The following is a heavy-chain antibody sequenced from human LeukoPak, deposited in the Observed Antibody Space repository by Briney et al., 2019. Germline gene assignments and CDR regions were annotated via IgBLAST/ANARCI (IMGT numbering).Heavy chain of an antibody. CDR2: IYYSGST. J-gene: IGHJ5*02. CDR3: ARRVIVGARGWFDP. CDR1: GGSIGSYY. V-gene: IGHV4-59*08. D-gene: IGHD1-26*01. Sequence: SETLSLTWTVSGGSIGSYYWSWIRQPPGKGLEWIGYIYYSGSTNYNPSLKSRVTISVDTSKNQFSLKLSSVTAADTAVYYCARRVIVGARGWFDPWGQGTLVTVSS.